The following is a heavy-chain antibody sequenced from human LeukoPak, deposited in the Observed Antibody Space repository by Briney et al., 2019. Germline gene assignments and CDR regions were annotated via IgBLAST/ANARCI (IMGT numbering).Heavy chain of an antibody. Sequence: PSETLSLTCTVSGGSISSGGYYWSWIRQHPGKGLEWIGYIYYGGSTYYNPSLKSRVTISVDTSKNQFSLKLSSVTAADTAVYYCARDHCSGGSCYLDYWGQGTLVTVSS. CDR3: ARDHCSGGSCYLDY. CDR2: IYYGGST. D-gene: IGHD2-15*01. CDR1: GGSISSGGYY. J-gene: IGHJ4*02. V-gene: IGHV4-31*03.